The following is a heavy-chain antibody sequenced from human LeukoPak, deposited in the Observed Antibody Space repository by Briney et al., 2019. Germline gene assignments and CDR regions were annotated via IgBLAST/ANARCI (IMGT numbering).Heavy chain of an antibody. J-gene: IGHJ4*02. CDR2: ISSSSSTI. CDR1: GFTFSSYS. V-gene: IGHV3-48*01. Sequence: GGSLRLSCAASGFTFSSYSMNWVRQAPGKGLEWVSYISSSSSTIYYADPVKGRFTISRDNAKNSLYLQMNSLRAEDTAVYYCARDLAAGTFDYWGQGTLVTVSS. D-gene: IGHD6-13*01. CDR3: ARDLAAGTFDY.